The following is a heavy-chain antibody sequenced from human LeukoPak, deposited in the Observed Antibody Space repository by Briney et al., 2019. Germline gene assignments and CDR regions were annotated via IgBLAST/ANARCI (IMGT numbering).Heavy chain of an antibody. CDR2: ISYDGVNK. CDR1: GFTFSSYG. Sequence: GGSLRLSCAASGFTFSSYGMHWARQAPGKGLEWVALISYDGVNKYYADSVKGRFTISRDNSKNTLYLRMNSLRVEDTALYYCAKLRELVTYYYYYGLDVWGQGTTVTVSS. D-gene: IGHD1-1*01. CDR3: AKLRELVTYYYYYGLDV. J-gene: IGHJ6*02. V-gene: IGHV3-30*18.